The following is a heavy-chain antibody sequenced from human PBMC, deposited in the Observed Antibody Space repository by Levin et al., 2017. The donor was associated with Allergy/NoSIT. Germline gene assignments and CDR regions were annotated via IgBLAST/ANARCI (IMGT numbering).Heavy chain of an antibody. CDR1: GASISSGDYY. V-gene: IGHV4-31*03. CDR2: IYYSGST. CDR3: AREDGIAARPRYFDL. D-gene: IGHD6-6*01. J-gene: IGHJ2*01. Sequence: KSSETLSLTCSVSGASISSGDYYWSWIRQHPGEGLEWIGYIYYSGSTYYKASLKSRVTISIDTSKNPFFLNLRSVTAADTAVYYCAREDGIAARPRYFDLWGRGTLVTVSS.